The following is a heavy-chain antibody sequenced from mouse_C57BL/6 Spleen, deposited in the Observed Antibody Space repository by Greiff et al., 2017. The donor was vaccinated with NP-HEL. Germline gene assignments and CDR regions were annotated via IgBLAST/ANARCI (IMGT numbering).Heavy chain of an antibody. CDR2: INPNNGGT. CDR1: GYTFTDYN. CDR3: ALLSAYYFDY. Sequence: VQLKESGPELVKPGASVKIPCKASGYTFTDYNMDWVKQSHGKSLEWIGDINPNNGGTIYNQKFKGKATLTVDKSSSTAYMELRSLTSEDTAVYYCALLSAYYFDYWGQGTTLTVSS. J-gene: IGHJ2*01. V-gene: IGHV1-18*01. D-gene: IGHD2-1*01.